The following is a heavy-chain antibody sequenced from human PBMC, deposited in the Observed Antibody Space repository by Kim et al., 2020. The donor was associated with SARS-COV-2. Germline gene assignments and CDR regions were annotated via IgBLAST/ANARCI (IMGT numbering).Heavy chain of an antibody. Sequence: YSNPSPKSRVTISVDPARNQFSLKLSSVTAADTAVYYCAGQGFGELLYDYWGQGTLVTVSS. J-gene: IGHJ4*02. V-gene: IGHV4-31*02. D-gene: IGHD3-10*01. CDR3: AGQGFGELLYDY.